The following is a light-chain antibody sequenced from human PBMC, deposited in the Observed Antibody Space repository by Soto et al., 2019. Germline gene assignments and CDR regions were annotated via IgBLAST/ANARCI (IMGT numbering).Light chain of an antibody. V-gene: IGKV1-39*01. Sequence: DIQMTQSPSSLSASVGDRVTITCRASQSISSYLNWYQHKPGKAPKLLIYAASSLQSGVPSRFSGSGSGAEFTLTITSLQPEDFVTYYCQQSYNTPWTFGQGTKVDFK. CDR1: QSISSY. CDR2: AAS. J-gene: IGKJ1*01. CDR3: QQSYNTPWT.